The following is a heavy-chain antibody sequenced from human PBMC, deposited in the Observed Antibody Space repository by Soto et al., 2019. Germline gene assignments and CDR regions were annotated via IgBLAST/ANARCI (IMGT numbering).Heavy chain of an antibody. CDR2: IWYDGSNK. CDR3: ASFDYGDYEVAFDI. CDR1: GFTFSSYG. J-gene: IGHJ3*02. V-gene: IGHV3-33*01. D-gene: IGHD4-17*01. Sequence: GGSLRLSCAASGFTFSSYGMHWVRQAPGKGLEWVAVIWYDGSNKYYADSVKGRFTISRDNSKNTLYLQMNSLRAEDTAVYYCASFDYGDYEVAFDIWGQGTMVTVSS.